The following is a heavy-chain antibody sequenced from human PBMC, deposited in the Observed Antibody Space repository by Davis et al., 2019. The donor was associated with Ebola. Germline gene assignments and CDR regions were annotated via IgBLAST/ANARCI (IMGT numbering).Heavy chain of an antibody. CDR3: SVGGQDGGFDY. J-gene: IGHJ4*02. CDR2: FDPEDGET. V-gene: IGHV1-24*01. CDR1: GYTLTELS. Sequence: AASVKVSCKVSGYTLTELSMHWVRQAPGKGLEWMGGFDPEDGETIYAQKFQGRVTMTEDTSTDTAYMELSTLRSEDTAVYYCSVGGQDGGFDYWGQGTLVTVSS. D-gene: IGHD3-16*01.